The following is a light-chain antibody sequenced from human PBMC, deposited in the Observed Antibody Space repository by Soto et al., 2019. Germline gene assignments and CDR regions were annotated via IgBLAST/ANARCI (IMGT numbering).Light chain of an antibody. V-gene: IGKV3-20*01. CDR1: QSVSNNY. Sequence: EIVLTQSPGTLSLSPVERATLSCMASQSVSNNYLAWYQQKPGQAPRLLIYGASNRATGIPDRFSGSGSGTDFTLTISRLEPEDFAVYYCQQYGSSPLWTFGQGTKVDIK. CDR2: GAS. J-gene: IGKJ1*01. CDR3: QQYGSSPLWT.